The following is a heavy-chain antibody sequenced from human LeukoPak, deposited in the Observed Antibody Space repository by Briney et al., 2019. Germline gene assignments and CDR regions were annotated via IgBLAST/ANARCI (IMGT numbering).Heavy chain of an antibody. CDR2: YNGGNDGT. CDR3: ARVGYDFWSGYFSWFDP. V-gene: IGHV3-23*01. CDR1: GFTFSSFT. D-gene: IGHD3-3*01. Sequence: GGSLRLSCAASGFTFSSFTMSWVRQAPEKGLEWLSVYNGGNDGTYYADSVKGRFTISRDNAKNSLYLQMNSLRAEDTAVYYCARVGYDFWSGYFSWFDPWGQGTLVTVSS. J-gene: IGHJ5*02.